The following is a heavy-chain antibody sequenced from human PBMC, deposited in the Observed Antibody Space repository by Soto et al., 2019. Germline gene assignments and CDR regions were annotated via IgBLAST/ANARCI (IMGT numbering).Heavy chain of an antibody. Sequence: VQLLESGGGWVQPGGSLRLSCAASGFTFSSYAMTWVRQARGKWREWVSTISGSGGTTYYADCVRGRFTISRDNSKNTLYLQMNSLRAEDTALYSYTRHCLTASCYIRYGMDVWGQGTTVTVSS. CDR1: GFTFSSYA. V-gene: IGHV3-23*01. CDR2: ISGSGGTT. D-gene: IGHD2-2*02. J-gene: IGHJ6*02. CDR3: TRHCLTASCYIRYGMDV.